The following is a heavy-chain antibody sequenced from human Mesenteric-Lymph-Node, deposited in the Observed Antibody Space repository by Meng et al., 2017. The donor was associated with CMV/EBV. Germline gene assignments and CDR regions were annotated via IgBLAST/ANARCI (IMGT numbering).Heavy chain of an antibody. CDR3: ARGIFGVVNPGGMDV. J-gene: IGHJ6*02. D-gene: IGHD3-3*01. CDR1: GGSSNTYY. V-gene: IGHV4-34*01. Sequence: SETLSLTCAVYGGSSNTYYWTWIRQPPGKGLEWIGEINHSGSTNYNPSLKSRVTISVDTSKNQFSLKLSSVTAADTAVYYCARGIFGVVNPGGMDVWGQGTTVTVSS. CDR2: INHSGST.